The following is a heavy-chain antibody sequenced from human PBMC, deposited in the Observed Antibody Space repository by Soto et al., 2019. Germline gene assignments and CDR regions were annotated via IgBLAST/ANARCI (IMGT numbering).Heavy chain of an antibody. CDR2: IYYSGST. CDR1: GGSISSYY. D-gene: IGHD1-26*01. CDR3: ARASDSGSLFRH. V-gene: IGHV4-59*01. Sequence: SETLSLTCTVSGGSISSYYWSWIRQPPGKGLEWIGYIYYSGSTNYNPSLKSRVTISVDTSKNQFSLKLSSVTAADTAVYYCARASDSGSLFRHWGQGTLVTVSS. J-gene: IGHJ1*01.